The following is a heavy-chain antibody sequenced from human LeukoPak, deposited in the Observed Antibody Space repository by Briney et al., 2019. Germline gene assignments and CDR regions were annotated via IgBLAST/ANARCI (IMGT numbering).Heavy chain of an antibody. V-gene: IGHV3-30-3*01. CDR3: AKEGYYGSGSFPDY. CDR2: ISYDGSNK. J-gene: IGHJ4*02. Sequence: PGRSLRLSCAASGFTFSSYAMHWVRQAPGKGLEWVAVISYDGSNKYYADSVKGRFTISRDNSKNTLYLQMNSLRAEDTAVYYCAKEGYYGSGSFPDYWGQGTLVTVSS. D-gene: IGHD3-10*01. CDR1: GFTFSSYA.